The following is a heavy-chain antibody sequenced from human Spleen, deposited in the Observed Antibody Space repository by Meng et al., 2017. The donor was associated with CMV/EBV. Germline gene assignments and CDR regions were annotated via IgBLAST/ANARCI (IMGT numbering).Heavy chain of an antibody. D-gene: IGHD3-22*01. J-gene: IGHJ4*02. V-gene: IGHV4-34*01. CDR3: ARDITMIVVPI. CDR2: INHSGST. Sequence: GSLRLSCAVYGGSFSGYYWSWIRQPPGKGLEWIGEINHSGSTNYNPSLKSRVTISVDTSKNQFSLKLSSVTAADTAVYYCARDITMIVVPIWGQGTLVTVSS. CDR1: GGSFSGYY.